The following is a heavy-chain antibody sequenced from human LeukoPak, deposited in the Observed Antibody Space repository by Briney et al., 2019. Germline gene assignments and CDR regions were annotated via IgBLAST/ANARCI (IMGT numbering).Heavy chain of an antibody. CDR1: GGTISRYY. D-gene: IGHD1-26*01. V-gene: IGHV4-59*01. J-gene: IGHJ3*02. CDR2: IDYSGST. Sequence: SETLSLTCTVSGGTISRYYWSWIRQPPGKGLEWIAYIDYSGSTNYNPSLKSRLTISLDASENQFSLKLSSVTAADTAVYYCARDRRRDRLHAFDIWGQGTMVTVSS. CDR3: ARDRRRDRLHAFDI.